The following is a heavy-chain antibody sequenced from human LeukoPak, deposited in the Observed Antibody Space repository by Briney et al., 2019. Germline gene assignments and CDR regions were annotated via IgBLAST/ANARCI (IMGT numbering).Heavy chain of an antibody. Sequence: WASVKVSCKASGGTFSSYAISWVRQAPGQGLEWMGWISAYNGNTNYAQKLQGRVTMTTDTSTSTAYMELRSLRSDDTAVYYCARDLFIAVAAFDYWGQGTLVTVSS. CDR3: ARDLFIAVAAFDY. CDR2: ISAYNGNT. V-gene: IGHV1-18*01. D-gene: IGHD6-19*01. J-gene: IGHJ4*02. CDR1: GGTFSSYA.